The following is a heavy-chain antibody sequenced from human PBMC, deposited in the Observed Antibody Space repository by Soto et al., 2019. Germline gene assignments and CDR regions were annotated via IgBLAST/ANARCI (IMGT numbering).Heavy chain of an antibody. CDR2: IYHSGST. CDR1: GGSISSGGYS. V-gene: IGHV4-30-2*01. D-gene: IGHD3-10*01. CDR3: AKGRGRFGAPSRNWFDP. Sequence: SETLSLTCAVSGGSISSGGYSWSWIRQPPGKGLEWIGEIYHSGSTYYNPSLKSRVTISVDTSKNQFSLKLSSVTAADTAVYYCAKGRGRFGAPSRNWFDPWGQGTLVTVSS. J-gene: IGHJ5*02.